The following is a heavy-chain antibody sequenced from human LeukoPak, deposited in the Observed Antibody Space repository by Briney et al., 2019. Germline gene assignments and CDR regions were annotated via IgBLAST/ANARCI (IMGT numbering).Heavy chain of an antibody. CDR3: ARVHQLLSPYYYMDV. CDR2: LRDDGSDN. J-gene: IGHJ6*03. V-gene: IGHV3-7*01. D-gene: IGHD2-2*01. Sequence: GGSLRLSCAASGFTCSTYWMSWVRQAPGKALEWVTNLRDDGSDNYYVDSVKGRFTLSRDNAKNSLYLQMNSLRAEDTAVYHCARVHQLLSPYYYMDVWGKGTTVTVSS. CDR1: GFTCSTYW.